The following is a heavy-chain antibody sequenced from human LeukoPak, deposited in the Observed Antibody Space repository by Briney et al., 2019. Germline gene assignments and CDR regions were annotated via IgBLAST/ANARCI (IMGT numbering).Heavy chain of an antibody. D-gene: IGHD2-15*01. CDR2: ISSSSPYI. Sequence: GGSLRLSCAASGFTFSDYSMNWVRQAPGKGLEWVSPISSSSPYIYYTDSVKGRFTISRDNAKNSLYLQMNSLRAEDTAVYYCAKSGLNRFDYWGQGTLVTVSS. CDR1: GFTFSDYS. J-gene: IGHJ4*02. CDR3: AKSGLNRFDY. V-gene: IGHV3-21*04.